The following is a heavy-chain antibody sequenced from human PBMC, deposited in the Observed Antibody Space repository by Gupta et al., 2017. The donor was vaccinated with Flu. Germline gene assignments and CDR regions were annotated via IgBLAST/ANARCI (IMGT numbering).Heavy chain of an antibody. CDR1: SSYW. Sequence: SSYWMHWVRQAPGKGLVLVSRIKSDESSASYADSVKGRFTISRDNAKNTLYLQMNSLRAEDTAVYYCARDGAGDCSGGSCYSWFDPWGQGTLVTVSS. V-gene: IGHV3-74*01. CDR2: IKSDESSA. D-gene: IGHD2-15*01. CDR3: ARDGAGDCSGGSCYSWFDP. J-gene: IGHJ5*02.